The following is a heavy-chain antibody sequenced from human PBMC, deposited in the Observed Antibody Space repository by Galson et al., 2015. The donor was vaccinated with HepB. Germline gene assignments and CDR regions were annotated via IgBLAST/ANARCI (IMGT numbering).Heavy chain of an antibody. CDR2: ISTNTGNP. J-gene: IGHJ5*02. CDR1: GYTFNSYA. CDR3: ARSPYFGSGSHSNAWFDP. D-gene: IGHD3-10*01. V-gene: IGHV7-4-1*02. Sequence: SVKVSCKASGYTFNSYAMNWVRQAPGQGLEWMGWISTNTGNPTYAQAFTGRFVFSLDTSVTTAYLQISSLKAEDTAVYFCARSPYFGSGSHSNAWFDPWGQGTLATVSS.